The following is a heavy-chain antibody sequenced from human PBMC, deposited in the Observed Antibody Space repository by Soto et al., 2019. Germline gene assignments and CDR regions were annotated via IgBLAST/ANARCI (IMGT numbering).Heavy chain of an antibody. CDR1: GFTFSSYA. J-gene: IGHJ4*02. D-gene: IGHD1-7*01. CDR3: AKAASTHNWNYEGFDY. V-gene: IGHV3-23*01. Sequence: QTGGSLRLSCAASGFTFSSYAMSWVRQAPGKGLEWVSAISGSGGSTYYADSVKGRFTISRDNSKNTLYLQMNSLRAEDTAVYYCAKAASTHNWNYEGFDYWGQGTLVTVSS. CDR2: ISGSGGST.